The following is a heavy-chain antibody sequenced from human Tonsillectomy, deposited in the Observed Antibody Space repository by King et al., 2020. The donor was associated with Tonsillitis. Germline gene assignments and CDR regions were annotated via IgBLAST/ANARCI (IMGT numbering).Heavy chain of an antibody. CDR2: ISGSGGST. J-gene: IGHJ6*03. CDR3: AKGGEGSGWYRRYYYYYYMDV. D-gene: IGHD6-19*01. V-gene: IGHV3-23*04. CDR1: GFTFSSYA. Sequence: VQLVESGGGLVQPGGSLRLSCAASGFTFSSYAMSWVRQAPGKGLEWVSAISGSGGSTYYADSVKGRFTISRDNSKNTLYLQMNSLRAEDTAVYYCAKGGEGSGWYRRYYYYYYMDVWGKGTTVTVSS.